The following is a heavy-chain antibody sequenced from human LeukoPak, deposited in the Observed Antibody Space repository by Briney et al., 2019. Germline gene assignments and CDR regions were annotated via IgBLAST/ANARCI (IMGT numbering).Heavy chain of an antibody. Sequence: GGSLRLSCAASGFTFSSYSMNWVRQAPGKGLEWVSSISSSSSYIYYADSVKGRFTISRDNAKNSLYLQMNSLRAEDTAVYYCARDPTRYYDFWSGYLLGDFDYWGQGTLVTVSS. CDR1: GFTFSSYS. CDR2: ISSSSSYI. V-gene: IGHV3-21*01. D-gene: IGHD3-3*01. CDR3: ARDPTRYYDFWSGYLLGDFDY. J-gene: IGHJ4*02.